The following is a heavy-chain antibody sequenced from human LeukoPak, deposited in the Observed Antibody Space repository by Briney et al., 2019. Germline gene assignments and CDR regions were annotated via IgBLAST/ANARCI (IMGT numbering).Heavy chain of an antibody. V-gene: IGHV3-11*04. J-gene: IGHJ6*03. D-gene: IGHD3-10*01. CDR1: GFTFSDYY. CDR2: ISSSGSAI. CDR3: ARVLLWFDYYMDV. Sequence: GGSLRLSCAASGFTFSDYYMSWIRQAPGKGLEWVSYISSSGSAIYYADSVKGRFTTSRDNAKNSLYLQMNSLRAEDTAVYYCARVLLWFDYYMDVWGKGTTVTVSS.